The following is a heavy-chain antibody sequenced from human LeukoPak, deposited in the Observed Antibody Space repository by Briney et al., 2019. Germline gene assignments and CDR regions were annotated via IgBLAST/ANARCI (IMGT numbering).Heavy chain of an antibody. V-gene: IGHV4-30-4*01. J-gene: IGHJ4*02. CDR1: GGSISSYY. Sequence: SETLSLTCTVSGGSISSYYWSWIRQPPGKGLEWIGYIYYSGSTYYNPSLKSRVTISVDTSKNQFSLKLSSVTAADTAVYYCARGNAYGDSYFDYWGQGTLVTVSS. CDR2: IYYSGST. CDR3: ARGNAYGDSYFDY. D-gene: IGHD4-17*01.